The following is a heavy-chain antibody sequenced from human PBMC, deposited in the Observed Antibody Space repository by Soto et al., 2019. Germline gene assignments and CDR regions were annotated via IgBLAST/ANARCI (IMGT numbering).Heavy chain of an antibody. CDR2: ISSSSSYT. V-gene: IGHV3-11*06. Sequence: GGSLRLSCAASGFTFSDYYMSWIRQAPGKGLEWVSYISSSSSYTNYADSVKGRFTISRDNAKNSLYLQMNSLRAEDTAVYYCARGRLRLGELSLPHFDYWGQGTLVTVSS. CDR3: ARGRLRLGELSLPHFDY. D-gene: IGHD3-16*02. J-gene: IGHJ4*02. CDR1: GFTFSDYY.